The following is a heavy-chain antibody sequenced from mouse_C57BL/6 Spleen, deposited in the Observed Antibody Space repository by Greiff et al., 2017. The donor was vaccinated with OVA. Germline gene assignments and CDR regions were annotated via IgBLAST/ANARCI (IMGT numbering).Heavy chain of an antibody. CDR1: GYTFTDYE. D-gene: IGHD2-4*01. Sequence: VKLQQSGAELVRPGASVTLSCKASGYTFTDYEMHWVKQTPVHGLEWIGAIDPETGGTAYNQKFKGKAILTADKSSSTAYMELRSLTSEDSAVYYCTRWGDYGGNYWGQGTTLTVSS. V-gene: IGHV1-15*01. CDR3: TRWGDYGGNY. J-gene: IGHJ2*01. CDR2: IDPETGGT.